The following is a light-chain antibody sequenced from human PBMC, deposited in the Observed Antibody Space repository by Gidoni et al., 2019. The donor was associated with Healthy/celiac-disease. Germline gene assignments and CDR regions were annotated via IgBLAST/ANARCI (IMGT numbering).Light chain of an antibody. V-gene: IGKV4-1*01. CDR2: WAS. CDR1: QSVLYSSNHNNY. CDR3: QQYYSPPQT. J-gene: IGKJ1*01. Sequence: DIGMTQSPDALVVSLGERATINCKSSQSVLYSSNHNNYLAWYQQKVGQPPKLLIYWASTRESGVPDRFSGSGSGTDFTLTISSLQAEDVAVYYCQQYYSPPQTFXQXTKVEIK.